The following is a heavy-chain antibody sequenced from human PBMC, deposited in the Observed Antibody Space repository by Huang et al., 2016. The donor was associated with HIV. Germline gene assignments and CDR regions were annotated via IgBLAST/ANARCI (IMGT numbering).Heavy chain of an antibody. CDR1: GFSFSSYG. CDR3: AKGSGHFDS. D-gene: IGHD2-8*02. Sequence: QVWLVESGGGVVQPGRPLGLSCVGSGFSFSSYGIHWVRQAPGKGLEWVAFSSYDGNGRSYAGSVKGRFSISRQNSKSTVSLQMNSLRVEDSGVYFCAKGSGHFDSWGQGTLVTVSP. V-gene: IGHV3-30*18. J-gene: IGHJ5*01. CDR2: SSYDGNGR.